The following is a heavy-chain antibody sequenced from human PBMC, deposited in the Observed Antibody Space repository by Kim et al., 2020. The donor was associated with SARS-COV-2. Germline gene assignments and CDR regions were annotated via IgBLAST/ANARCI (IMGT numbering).Heavy chain of an antibody. J-gene: IGHJ4*02. CDR2: INAGNGNT. V-gene: IGHV1-3*01. Sequence: ASVKVSCKASGYTFTSYAMHWVRQAPGQRLEWMGWINAGNGNTKYSQKFQGRVTITRDTSASTAYMELSSLRSEDTAVYYCAREDITMVRVVINNYFDYWGQGTLVTVSS. CDR3: AREDITMVRVVINNYFDY. CDR1: GYTFTSYA. D-gene: IGHD3-10*01.